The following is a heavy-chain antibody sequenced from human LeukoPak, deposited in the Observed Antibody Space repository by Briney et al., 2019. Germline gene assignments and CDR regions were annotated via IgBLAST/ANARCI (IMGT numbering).Heavy chain of an antibody. CDR1: GFTFSSYA. D-gene: IGHD2-15*01. J-gene: IGHJ3*02. Sequence: GRSLRLSCAASGFTFSSYAMHWVRQAPGKGLEWVAVISYDGSNKYYADSVKGRFTISRDNSKNTLYLQMNSLRAEDTAVYYCARVDPAHDAFDIWGQGTMVTVSS. V-gene: IGHV3-30-3*01. CDR2: ISYDGSNK. CDR3: ARVDPAHDAFDI.